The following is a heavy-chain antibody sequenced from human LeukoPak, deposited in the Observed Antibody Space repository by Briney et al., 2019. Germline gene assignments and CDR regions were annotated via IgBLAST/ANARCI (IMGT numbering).Heavy chain of an antibody. J-gene: IGHJ4*02. Sequence: SETLSLTCAVYGGSFSGYYWTWIRQSPGKGLEWMGYVYYNGITNYNPSLKSRVTISLDTSKNQFSLKLTSVTAADTAVYYCAGSHPKSSGFDWGQGTLVTVSS. D-gene: IGHD3-22*01. V-gene: IGHV4-59*08. CDR3: AGSHPKSSGFD. CDR1: GGSFSGYY. CDR2: VYYNGIT.